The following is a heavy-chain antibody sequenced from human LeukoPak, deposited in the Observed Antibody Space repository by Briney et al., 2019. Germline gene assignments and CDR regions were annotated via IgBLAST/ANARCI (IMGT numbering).Heavy chain of an antibody. Sequence: PSETLSLTCTVSGGSISSGSYYWSWIRQPAGKGLEWIGRIYTSGSTNYNPSLKSRVTISVDTSKNQFSLKLSSVTAADTAVYYCARGGRYSYGPHEIDYWGQGTLVTVSS. V-gene: IGHV4-61*02. CDR1: GGSISSGSYY. J-gene: IGHJ4*02. CDR2: IYTSGST. D-gene: IGHD5-18*01. CDR3: ARGGRYSYGPHEIDY.